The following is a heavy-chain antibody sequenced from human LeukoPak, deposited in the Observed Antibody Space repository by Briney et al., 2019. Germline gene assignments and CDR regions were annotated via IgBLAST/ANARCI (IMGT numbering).Heavy chain of an antibody. J-gene: IGHJ3*02. CDR3: ARVPTMIVVVTQGDDAFDI. D-gene: IGHD3-22*01. CDR2: INPSGGST. CDR1: GYTFTSYY. Sequence: GASVKVSCKASGYTFTSYYMHWVRQAPGQGLEWMGIINPSGGSTSYAQKFQGRVTMTRDTSTSTVYMGLSSLRSEDTAVYYCARVPTMIVVVTQGDDAFDIWGQGTMVTVSS. V-gene: IGHV1-46*01.